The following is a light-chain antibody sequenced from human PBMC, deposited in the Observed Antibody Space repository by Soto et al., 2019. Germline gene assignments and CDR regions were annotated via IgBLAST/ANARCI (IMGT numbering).Light chain of an antibody. Sequence: EIVLTQSPGTLSLSPGERATLSCRASQSVSSSYLARYQQKPGQAPRLLIYGASSRATGIPDRFSGSGSGTDFTLTISRLVPEDFAVYYCQQYGSSPRTFGQGTKVDIK. CDR3: QQYGSSPRT. CDR2: GAS. CDR1: QSVSSSY. V-gene: IGKV3-20*01. J-gene: IGKJ1*01.